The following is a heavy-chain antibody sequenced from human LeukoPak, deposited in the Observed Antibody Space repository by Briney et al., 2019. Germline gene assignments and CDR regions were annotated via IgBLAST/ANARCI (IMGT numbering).Heavy chain of an antibody. CDR3: ARHADYDDFLFDY. V-gene: IGHV4-39*01. CDR2: IYYSGTT. CDR1: SGSISSSTYY. D-gene: IGHD4-17*01. J-gene: IGHJ4*02. Sequence: SETLSLTCSVPSGSISSSTYYWGWIRQPPGKGLEWIASIYYSGTTYYNPALEGRVTISVDTSNNQFSLKVSSVTAADTAVYFCARHADYDDFLFDYWGQGTLVTVSS.